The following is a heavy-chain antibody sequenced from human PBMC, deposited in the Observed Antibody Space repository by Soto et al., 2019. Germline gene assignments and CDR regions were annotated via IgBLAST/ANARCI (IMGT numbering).Heavy chain of an antibody. CDR1: GGSISSSSYY. CDR2: IYYSGST. Sequence: PSETLSLTCTVSGGSISSSSYYWGLIRQPPGKGLEWIGSIYYSGSTYYNPSLKSRVTISVDTSKNQFSLKLSSVTAADTAVYYCASGPHPQYDNWFDPWGQGTLVTVSS. V-gene: IGHV4-39*01. CDR3: ASGPHPQYDNWFDP. J-gene: IGHJ5*02.